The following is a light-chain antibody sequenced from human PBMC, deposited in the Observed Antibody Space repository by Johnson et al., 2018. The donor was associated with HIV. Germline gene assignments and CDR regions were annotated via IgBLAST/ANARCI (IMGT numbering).Light chain of an antibody. Sequence: QSVLTQPPSVSATPGQKVTISCSGSSSNIENNYVSWYQQLPGTAPKLLIYDNNKRPSGIPDRFSGSKSGTSATLGITALRTGDEADYYCATWDTSLSVYVFGTGTKVTVL. J-gene: IGLJ1*01. CDR3: ATWDTSLSVYV. V-gene: IGLV1-51*01. CDR2: DNN. CDR1: SSNIENNY.